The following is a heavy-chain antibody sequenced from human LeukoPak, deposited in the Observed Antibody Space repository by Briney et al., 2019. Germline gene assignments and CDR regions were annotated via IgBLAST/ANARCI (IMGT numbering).Heavy chain of an antibody. Sequence: GGSLRLSCAASGFTFSSYAMSWVRQAPGKGLEWVSAISGSGGSTYYADSVKGRFTISRDNSKNTLYLQMNSLRAEDTAVYYCARVPYSSPYYYYYMGVWGKGTTVTVSS. CDR3: ARVPYSSPYYYYYMGV. J-gene: IGHJ6*03. CDR1: GFTFSSYA. D-gene: IGHD5-18*01. V-gene: IGHV3-23*01. CDR2: ISGSGGST.